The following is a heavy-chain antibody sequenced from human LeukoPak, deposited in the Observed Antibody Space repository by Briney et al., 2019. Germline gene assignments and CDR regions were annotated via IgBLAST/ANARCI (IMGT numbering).Heavy chain of an antibody. D-gene: IGHD1-26*01. V-gene: IGHV3-23*01. CDR2: ISGSGGST. J-gene: IGHJ4*02. CDR3: ARATRSYYGGFDY. CDR1: GFTLSSYG. Sequence: GGSLRLSCAASGFTLSSYGMSWVRQAPGKGLEWVSAISGSGGSTYYADSVKGRFTISRDNSKNTLYLQMNSLRAEDTAVYYCARATRSYYGGFDYWGQGTLVTVSS.